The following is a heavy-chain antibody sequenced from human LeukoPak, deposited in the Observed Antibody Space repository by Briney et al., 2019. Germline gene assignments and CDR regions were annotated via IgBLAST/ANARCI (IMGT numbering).Heavy chain of an antibody. V-gene: IGHV4-59*11. CDR2: IYQSGNT. CDR3: ARDADGYLDY. J-gene: IGHJ4*02. D-gene: IGHD3-22*01. CDR1: GGSIRTHY. Sequence: PSETLSLTCTVSGGSIRTHYWGWIRQPPGKGLEWIAYIYQSGNTNYNPSLKSRVTMSVDTSKNQFSLKLSSVTAADTAVYYCARDADGYLDYWGRGTLVTVSS.